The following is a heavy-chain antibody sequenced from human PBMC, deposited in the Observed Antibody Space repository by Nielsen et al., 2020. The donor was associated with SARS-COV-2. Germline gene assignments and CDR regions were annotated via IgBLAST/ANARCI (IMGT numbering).Heavy chain of an antibody. Sequence: SETLSLTCTVSGGSISSSSYYWGWIRQPPGKGLEWIGSIYYSGSTYYNPSLKSRVTISVDTSKNQFSLKLSSVTAADTAVYYCARARGHSSSWYVDYWGQGTLVTVSS. CDR3: ARARGHSSSWYVDY. CDR2: IYYSGST. J-gene: IGHJ4*02. CDR1: GGSISSSSYY. V-gene: IGHV4-39*07. D-gene: IGHD6-13*01.